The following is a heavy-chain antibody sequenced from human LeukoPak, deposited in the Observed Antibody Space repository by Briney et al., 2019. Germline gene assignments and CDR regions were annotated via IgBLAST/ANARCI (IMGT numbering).Heavy chain of an antibody. CDR3: ARLPNTTSFDY. Sequence: GGSLRLSCAASGFTVNSNYMSWVRQAPGKGLEWVSVIYTGGTTDYADSVKGRFTISRDNSKNTLFLQMNSLRAEDTAVYYCARLPNTTSFDYWGQGTLVTVSS. J-gene: IGHJ4*02. D-gene: IGHD1-26*01. V-gene: IGHV3-53*01. CDR1: GFTVNSNY. CDR2: IYTGGTT.